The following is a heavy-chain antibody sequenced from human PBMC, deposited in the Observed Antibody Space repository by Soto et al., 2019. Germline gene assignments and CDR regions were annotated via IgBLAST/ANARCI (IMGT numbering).Heavy chain of an antibody. J-gene: IGHJ5*02. Sequence: SETLSLTCSVSGGSISSGDYYWSWIRQPPGKGLESIGYIYYSGSTYYNPSLKSRVTISVDTSKNQFSLKLSSVTAADTAVYYCASSIQLWSDARGKPDWFDPWGQGTLVTVSS. CDR3: ASSIQLWSDARGKPDWFDP. V-gene: IGHV4-30-4*01. D-gene: IGHD5-18*01. CDR2: IYYSGST. CDR1: GGSISSGDYY.